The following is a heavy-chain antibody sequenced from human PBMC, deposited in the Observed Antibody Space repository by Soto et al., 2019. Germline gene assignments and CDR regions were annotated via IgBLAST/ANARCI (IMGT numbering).Heavy chain of an antibody. CDR3: AREERPGTYYDFWSGRYYYYGMDV. J-gene: IGHJ6*02. CDR2: ISAYNGNT. V-gene: IGHV1-18*04. D-gene: IGHD3-3*01. Sequence: ASVKVSCKASGYTFTSYGISWVRQAPGQGLEWMGWISAYNGNTNYAQKLQGRVTMTTDTSTSTAYMELRSLRSDDTAVYYCAREERPGTYYDFWSGRYYYYGMDVWGQGTTVTVSS. CDR1: GYTFTSYG.